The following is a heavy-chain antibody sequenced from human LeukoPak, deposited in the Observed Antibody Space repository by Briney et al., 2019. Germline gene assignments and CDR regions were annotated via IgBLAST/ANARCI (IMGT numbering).Heavy chain of an antibody. CDR1: GDSVSSNGAA. CDR3: ARGVEQWLEYYFDY. Sequence: SQTLSLTCAISGDSVSSNGAAWNWIRQSPSRGLEWLGRTYYRSKWYNDHAVSVKSRITINPDTSKNQFSLQLNSVTPEDTAVYYCARGVEQWLEYYFDYWGQGTLVTVSS. CDR2: TYYRSKWYN. V-gene: IGHV6-1*01. J-gene: IGHJ4*02. D-gene: IGHD6-19*01.